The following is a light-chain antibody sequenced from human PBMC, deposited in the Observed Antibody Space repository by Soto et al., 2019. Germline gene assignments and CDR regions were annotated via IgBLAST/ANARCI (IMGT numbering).Light chain of an antibody. V-gene: IGLV2-8*01. CDR1: SRDVGAHNY. CDR2: EVN. J-gene: IGLJ3*02. CDR3: CTSAGGSHRV. Sequence: QSALTQPPSASGSPGQSVTISCTGTSRDVGAHNYVSWYQHHPGKAPKLIIYEVNKRPSGVPDRFSGSKSGNTASLTVSGLQAEDEADFYCCTSAGGSHRVFGGGTKLTVL.